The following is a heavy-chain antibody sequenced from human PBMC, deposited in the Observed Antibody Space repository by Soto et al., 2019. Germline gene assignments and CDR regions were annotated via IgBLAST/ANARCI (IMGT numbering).Heavy chain of an antibody. CDR1: GDSISSDGYH. CDR3: ARAPVGMDSINFFDH. J-gene: IGHJ4*02. V-gene: IGHV4-30-4*01. D-gene: IGHD2-8*01. Sequence: SETLSLTCTVSGDSISSDGYHWSWIRRSPGKGLEWIGYIYNGGRTFYRPSLESRINMSLDATKNSYSLRLTSVTAADTAVYYCARAPVGMDSINFFDHWGQVILVTVSS. CDR2: IYNGGRT.